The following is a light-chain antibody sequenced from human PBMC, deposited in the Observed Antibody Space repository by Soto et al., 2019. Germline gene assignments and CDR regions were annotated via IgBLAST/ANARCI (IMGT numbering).Light chain of an antibody. CDR1: QTISSW. CDR2: KAS. V-gene: IGKV1-5*03. Sequence: DIQMTQSPSTLSASVGDRVTITCRASQTISSWLAWYQQKPGNAPKLLIYKASTLKSGVPSRFSGSGSGTEFTLTISSLQPDDFATYYCQHYDSYPEAFGQGTKVELK. J-gene: IGKJ1*01. CDR3: QHYDSYPEA.